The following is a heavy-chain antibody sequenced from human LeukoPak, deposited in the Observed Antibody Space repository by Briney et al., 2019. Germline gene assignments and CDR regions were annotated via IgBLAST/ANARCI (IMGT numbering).Heavy chain of an antibody. CDR1: GGSISSSSYY. Sequence: PSETLSLTCTVSGGSISSSSYYWSWIRQPAGKGLEWIGRIYTSGSTNYNPSLKSRVTISVDTSKNQFSLKLSSVTAADTAVYYCARGRLQGFYYYYYMDVWGKGTTVTVSS. V-gene: IGHV4-61*02. CDR3: ARGRLQGFYYYYYMDV. D-gene: IGHD6-25*01. CDR2: IYTSGST. J-gene: IGHJ6*03.